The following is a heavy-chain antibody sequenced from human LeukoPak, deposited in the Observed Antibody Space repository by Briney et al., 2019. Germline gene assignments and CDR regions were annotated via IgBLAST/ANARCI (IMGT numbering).Heavy chain of an antibody. CDR1: GGSISSYY. D-gene: IGHD3-3*01. V-gene: IGHV4-59*01. J-gene: IGHJ5*02. CDR2: IYYSGGT. CDR3: ARGPQQSITIFGVADSYNWFDP. Sequence: SETLSLTCTVSGGSISSYYWSWIRQPPGKGLEWIGYIYYSGGTNYNPSLKSRVTISVDTSKNQFSLKLSSVTAADTAVYYCARGPQQSITIFGVADSYNWFDPWGQGTLVTVSS.